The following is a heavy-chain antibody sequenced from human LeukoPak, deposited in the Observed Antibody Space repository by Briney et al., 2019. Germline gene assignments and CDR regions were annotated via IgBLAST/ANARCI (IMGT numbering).Heavy chain of an antibody. CDR2: IYPGDSDT. D-gene: IGHD1-26*01. Sequence: GESLKISCKGSGYSFTSYWIAWVRQMPGEGLEWMGIIYPGDSDTRYSPSLQGQVTISADKSISTAYLQWSSLRASDAAIYYCARSVGGTTWDYWGQGTLVTVSS. V-gene: IGHV5-51*01. J-gene: IGHJ4*02. CDR3: ARSVGGTTWDY. CDR1: GYSFTSYW.